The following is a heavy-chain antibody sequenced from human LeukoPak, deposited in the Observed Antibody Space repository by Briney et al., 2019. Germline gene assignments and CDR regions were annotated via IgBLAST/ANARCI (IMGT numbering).Heavy chain of an antibody. Sequence: GESLKISCKGSGSSFTNYWIDWVRQMPGKGLEWMGTIYPGDSDTRYSPSFQGQVTISADKSISTAYLQWSSLKASDTAMYYCARRALDSSGSDYYYMDVWGKGTTVTVSS. V-gene: IGHV5-51*01. CDR3: ARRALDSSGSDYYYMDV. CDR1: GSSFTNYW. D-gene: IGHD6-19*01. CDR2: IYPGDSDT. J-gene: IGHJ6*03.